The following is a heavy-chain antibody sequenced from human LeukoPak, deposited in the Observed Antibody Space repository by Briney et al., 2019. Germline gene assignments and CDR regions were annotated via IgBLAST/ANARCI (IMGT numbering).Heavy chain of an antibody. Sequence: ASVKVSCKASGYTFTSYGISWVRQAPGQGLEWMGWISAYNGNTNYAQKLQGRVTMTTDTSTSTAYMELRSLRSDDTAVYYCARARDPDYDILTGSPQFDYWGQGTLVTVSS. CDR1: GYTFTSYG. CDR3: ARARDPDYDILTGSPQFDY. CDR2: ISAYNGNT. J-gene: IGHJ4*02. V-gene: IGHV1-18*01. D-gene: IGHD3-9*01.